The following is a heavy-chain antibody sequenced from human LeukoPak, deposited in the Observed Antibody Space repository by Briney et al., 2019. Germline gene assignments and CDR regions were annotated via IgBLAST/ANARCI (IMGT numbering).Heavy chain of an antibody. V-gene: IGHV4-59*01. CDR1: GGSISSYY. D-gene: IGHD2-8*01. J-gene: IGHJ2*01. CDR2: IYCSGST. Sequence: SETLSLTCTVSGGSISSYYWSWIRQSPGKGLEWIGYIYCSGSTNYNPSLKSRVTISVDTSKNQFSLKLSSVTAADTAVYYCARDPRYCTNGVCYSNWYFDLWGRGTLVTVSS. CDR3: ARDPRYCTNGVCYSNWYFDL.